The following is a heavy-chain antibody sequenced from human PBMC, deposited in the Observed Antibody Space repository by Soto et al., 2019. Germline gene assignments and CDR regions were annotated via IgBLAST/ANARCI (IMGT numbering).Heavy chain of an antibody. CDR3: ARDTLVGAYDFLH. CDR2: ISSGGST. V-gene: IGHV3-66*01. CDR1: GFTVSNLY. D-gene: IGHD3-3*01. J-gene: IGHJ4*02. Sequence: EVQLVESGGGLVQPGGSLRLSCAAAGFTVSNLYMTWVRQAPGKGLQWVAVISSGGSTYYADSVKGRFTISRDNSKNTLNLEMYSLRAEDTAVYYCARDTLVGAYDFLHGGQGTLVTVSS.